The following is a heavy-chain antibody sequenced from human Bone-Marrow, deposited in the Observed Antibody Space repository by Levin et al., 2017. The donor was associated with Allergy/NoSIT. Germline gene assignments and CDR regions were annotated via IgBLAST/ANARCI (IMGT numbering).Heavy chain of an antibody. V-gene: IGHV4-59*01. D-gene: IGHD4-17*01. Sequence: KPSETLSLTCTVSGDSMTANYWSWFRQPPGKPLEWIGYAHHSGKTNYNPSLMSRITLSLDTSKSQFSLRLTSVTAADTAIYHCARVTAVPRYGYFELWGRGTQVTVSS. J-gene: IGHJ2*01. CDR1: GDSMTANY. CDR2: AHHSGKT. CDR3: ARVTAVPRYGYFEL.